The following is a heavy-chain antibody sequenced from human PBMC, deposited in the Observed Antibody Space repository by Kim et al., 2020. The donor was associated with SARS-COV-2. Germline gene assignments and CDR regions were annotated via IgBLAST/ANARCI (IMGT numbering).Heavy chain of an antibody. CDR2: ISHDGTSS. CDR1: GFTFTCCA. Sequence: GGSLRLSCAASGFTFTCCAMTWVRQAPGRGPEWVSSISHDGTSSHYAGSVKGRFLISRDDSKNTLYLRLNNLRAEDTALYYCAKDLWNYNAMDVWGQGTT. V-gene: IGHV3-23*01. CDR3: AKDLWNYNAMDV. J-gene: IGHJ6*02. D-gene: IGHD2-21*01.